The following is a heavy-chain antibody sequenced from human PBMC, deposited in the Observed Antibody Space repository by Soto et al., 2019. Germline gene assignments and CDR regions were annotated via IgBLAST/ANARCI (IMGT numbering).Heavy chain of an antibody. V-gene: IGHV1-18*01. D-gene: IGHD2-2*01. J-gene: IGHJ5*02. CDR3: ARGKDCSSTSCRITLANWFGP. CDR2: ISAYNGNP. CDR1: GYTFTSYG. Sequence: ASVKVSCKASGYTFTSYGISWVRQAPGQALEWMGWISAYNGNPNYAQKLQGRVTMTTDTSTSTAYMELRSLRSDDTAVYYCARGKDCSSTSCRITLANWFGPWGQGTLVTVSS.